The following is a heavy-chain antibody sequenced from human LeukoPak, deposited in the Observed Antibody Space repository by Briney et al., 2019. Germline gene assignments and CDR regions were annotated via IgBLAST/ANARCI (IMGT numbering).Heavy chain of an antibody. CDR1: GFTFSSYS. V-gene: IGHV3-21*01. D-gene: IGHD3-16*02. CDR3: ARGFAFGGVIAGFNWFDP. J-gene: IGHJ5*02. CDR2: ISSSSSYI. Sequence: PGGSPRLSCAASGFTFSSYSMNWVRQAPGKGLEWVSSISSSSSYIYYADSVKGRFTISRDNAKNSLYLQMNSLRAEDTAVYYCARGFAFGGVIAGFNWFDPWGQGTLVTVSS.